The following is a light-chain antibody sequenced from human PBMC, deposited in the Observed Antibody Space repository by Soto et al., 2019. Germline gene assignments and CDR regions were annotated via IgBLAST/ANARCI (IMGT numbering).Light chain of an antibody. CDR2: GAS. CDR3: KQRSNFPRT. V-gene: IGKV1-39*01. CDR1: QHIATS. J-gene: IGKJ1*01. Sequence: DIQMTQSPSLLSASIGDRVTITCRASQHIATSLSWFQHKVGKAPTLIIYGASALQSGVPSRFSGNGSGTTFTPNISGLEPEDFATYFCKQRSNFPRTFSQRTKVDLK.